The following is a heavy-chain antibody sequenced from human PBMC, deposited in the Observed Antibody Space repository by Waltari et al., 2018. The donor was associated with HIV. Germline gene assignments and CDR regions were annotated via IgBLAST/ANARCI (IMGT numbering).Heavy chain of an antibody. CDR3: ARVGKYCSSTSCPYYFDY. Sequence: QVQLVQSGAEVKKPGASVKVSCKASGYTFTGYYMHWVRQAPGQGLEWMGWSNPNSGGTNYAQKVQGWGTMTRDTSISTAYMELSRLRSDDTAVYYCARVGKYCSSTSCPYYFDYWGQGTLVTVSS. CDR1: GYTFTGYY. J-gene: IGHJ4*02. D-gene: IGHD2-2*01. CDR2: SNPNSGGT. V-gene: IGHV1-2*04.